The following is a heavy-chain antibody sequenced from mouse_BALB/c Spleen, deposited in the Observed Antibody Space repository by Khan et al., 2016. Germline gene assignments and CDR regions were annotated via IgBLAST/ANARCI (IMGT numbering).Heavy chain of an antibody. CDR1: GFSLSRYS. J-gene: IGHJ2*01. D-gene: IGHD1-1*01. V-gene: IGHV2-6-4*01. Sequence: VQLQESGPGLVAPSQSLSITCTVSGFSLSRYSVHWVRQPPGKGLEWLGMIWGDGSTDYNSALKSRLSISKDNSKSKVFLKMNSLQPDDTAMYYCARNYYGRDGFDYWGQGTTLTVSS. CDR2: IWGDGST. CDR3: ARNYYGRDGFDY.